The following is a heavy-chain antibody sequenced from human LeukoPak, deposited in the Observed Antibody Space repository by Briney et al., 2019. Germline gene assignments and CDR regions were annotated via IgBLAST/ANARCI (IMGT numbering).Heavy chain of an antibody. V-gene: IGHV4-39*01. CDR3: ARHRIAPADDAFDI. D-gene: IGHD6-13*01. CDR2: IYYSGST. J-gene: IGHJ3*02. CDR1: GGSIGSSSYY. Sequence: PSETLSLTCTVSGGSIGSSSYYWGWIRQPPGKGLEWFGSIYYSGSTYYNPSLKSRVAISVDTSKTLFSLKLSAVTAADTAVYYCARHRIAPADDAFDIWGRGTMVTVSS.